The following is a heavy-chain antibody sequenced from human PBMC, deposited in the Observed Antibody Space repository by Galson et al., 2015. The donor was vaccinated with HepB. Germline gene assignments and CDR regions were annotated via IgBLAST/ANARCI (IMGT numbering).Heavy chain of an antibody. CDR1: GFTFTSSA. CDR2: IVVGSGNT. CDR3: AAYYYYGSGSSDY. Sequence: SCKASGFTFTSSAVQWVRQARGQRLEWIGWIVVGSGNTNYAQKFQERVTITRDMSTSTAYMELSSLRSEDTAVYYCAAYYYYGSGSSDYWGQGTLVTVSS. V-gene: IGHV1-58*01. D-gene: IGHD3-10*01. J-gene: IGHJ4*02.